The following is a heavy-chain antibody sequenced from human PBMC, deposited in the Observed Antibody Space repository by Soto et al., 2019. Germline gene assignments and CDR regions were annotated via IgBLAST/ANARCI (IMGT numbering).Heavy chain of an antibody. Sequence: SETLSLTCNVSGGSISNYYWTWVRQSPEKGLEWIGYMYYNGNINYNPSLKSRVTIPIDTSKNQFSLTLKSVTAADTAVYYCASGGNWFDPWGQGVLVTVSS. CDR3: ASGGNWFDP. J-gene: IGHJ5*02. V-gene: IGHV4-59*01. D-gene: IGHD3-16*01. CDR1: GGSISNYY. CDR2: MYYNGNI.